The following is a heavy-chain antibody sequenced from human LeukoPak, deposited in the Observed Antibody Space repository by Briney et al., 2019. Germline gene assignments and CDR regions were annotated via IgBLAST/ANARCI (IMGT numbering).Heavy chain of an antibody. V-gene: IGHV1-2*02. J-gene: IGHJ4*02. CDR1: GYTFNVYY. Sequence: ASVKVSCKASGYTFNVYYIHWVRQAPGQGLEWMAWINPNSGGTDYADRFQGRVTVTRDTSISTGYMELTRLRSDDTAVYYCAARYFDYWGQGTLVTVS. CDR2: INPNSGGT. CDR3: AARYFDY.